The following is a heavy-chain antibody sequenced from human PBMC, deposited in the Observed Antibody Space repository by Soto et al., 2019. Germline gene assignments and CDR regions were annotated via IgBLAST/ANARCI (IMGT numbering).Heavy chain of an antibody. CDR3: ASVAGGATIDP. D-gene: IGHD6-13*01. V-gene: IGHV4-59*01. CDR2: IYYSGST. CDR1: GGSISSYY. J-gene: IGHJ5*02. Sequence: SETLSLTCTVSGGSISSYYWSWIRQPPGKGLEWIGYIYYSGSTNYNPSLKSRVTISVDTSKNQFSLKLSSVTAADTAVYYCASVAGGATIDPWGQGTLVTVSS.